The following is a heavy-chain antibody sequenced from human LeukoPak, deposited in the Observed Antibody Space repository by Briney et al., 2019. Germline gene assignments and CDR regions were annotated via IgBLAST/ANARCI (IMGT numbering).Heavy chain of an antibody. CDR1: GYSFTSYW. CDR3: AREGRDGYTHYYYYMDV. D-gene: IGHD5-24*01. J-gene: IGHJ6*03. CDR2: IYPGDSDT. V-gene: IGHV5-51*01. Sequence: GESLKISCQGSGYSFTSYWIGWVRQLPGKGLEWMGIIYPGDSDTRYSPSFQGQVTISADKSISTAYLQWSSLKASDTAMYYCAREGRDGYTHYYYYMDVWGKGTTVTVSS.